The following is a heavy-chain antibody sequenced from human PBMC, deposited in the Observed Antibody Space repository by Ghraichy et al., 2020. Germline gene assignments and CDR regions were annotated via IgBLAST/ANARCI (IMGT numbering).Heavy chain of an antibody. J-gene: IGHJ4*02. CDR1: GFTFSSYS. D-gene: IGHD2-2*01. CDR3: ARDHCSSISCRFDY. Sequence: GESLNISCAASGFTFSSYSMNWVRQAPGKGLEWVSYISSSSSTIYYADSVKGRFTISRDNAKNSLYLQMNSLRDEDTAVYSCARDHCSSISCRFDYWGQGTLVTVSS. CDR2: ISSSSSTI. V-gene: IGHV3-48*02.